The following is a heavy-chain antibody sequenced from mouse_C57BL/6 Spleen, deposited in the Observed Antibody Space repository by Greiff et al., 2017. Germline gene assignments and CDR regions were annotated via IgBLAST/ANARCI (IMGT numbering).Heavy chain of an antibody. Sequence: QVQLQQPGTELVKPGASVKLSCKASGYTFTSYWMHWVKQRPGQGLEWIGNITPSNGGTNYNEKFKSKATLTVDKSSSTAYMQLSSLTSEDSAVVYWARGGECLVVPDYWGQGTTLTVSS. J-gene: IGHJ2*01. CDR2: ITPSNGGT. CDR1: GYTFTSYW. V-gene: IGHV1-53*01. D-gene: IGHD2-12*01. CDR3: ARGGECLVVPDY.